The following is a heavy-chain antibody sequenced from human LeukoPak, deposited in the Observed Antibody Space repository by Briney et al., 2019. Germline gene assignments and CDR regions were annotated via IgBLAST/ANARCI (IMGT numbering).Heavy chain of an antibody. V-gene: IGHV1-2*02. J-gene: IGHJ4*02. D-gene: IGHD3-3*01. CDR2: INPNSGGT. CDR1: GYTFTGYY. CDR3: ARVRSATSNYDFWSVDY. Sequence: ASVKVSCKASGYTFTGYYMHWVRQAPGQGLEWMGWINPNSGGTNYAQKLQGRVTMTTDTSTSTAYMELRSLRSDDTAVYYCARVRSATSNYDFWSVDYWGQGTLVTVSS.